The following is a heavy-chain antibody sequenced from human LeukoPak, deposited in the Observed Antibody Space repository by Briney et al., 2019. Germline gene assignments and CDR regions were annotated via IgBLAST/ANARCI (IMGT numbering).Heavy chain of an antibody. CDR3: EKDQAYYYASSGYYYLDY. J-gene: IGHJ4*02. CDR2: ISGSGGST. CDR1: GFTFSSYA. D-gene: IGHD3-22*01. V-gene: IGHV3-23*01. Sequence: GGSLRLSCAASGFTFSSYAMSWVRQAPGKGLEWVSAISGSGGSTYYADSVKGRFTISRDNSKNKLYLQMNSLRDEETAVYYCEKDQAYYYASSGYYYLDYWGQGTLVTVSS.